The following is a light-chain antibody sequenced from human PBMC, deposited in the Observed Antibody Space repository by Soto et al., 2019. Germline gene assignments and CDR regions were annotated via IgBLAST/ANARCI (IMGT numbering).Light chain of an antibody. Sequence: IQLTQSPSSLSASVGDRVTITCRASQGISSYLGLYQQKPGKAPKLLIYAASTLQSGVPSRFSGSGSGTDFTPTISSLQPEDFATYYCQQLNNYPSTFGGGTKVDIK. CDR3: QQLNNYPST. V-gene: IGKV1-9*01. CDR2: AAS. J-gene: IGKJ4*01. CDR1: QGISSY.